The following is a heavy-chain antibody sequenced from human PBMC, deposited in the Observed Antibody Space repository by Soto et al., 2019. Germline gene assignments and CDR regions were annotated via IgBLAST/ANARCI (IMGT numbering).Heavy chain of an antibody. CDR3: ASSYDSSGYYYMDY. D-gene: IGHD3-22*01. V-gene: IGHV4-30-2*01. J-gene: IGHJ4*02. Sequence: SETLSLTCAVSGGSISSGGHSWSWIRQPPGKGLEWIGYIYHSGSTYYNPSLKSRVTISVDRSKNQFSLKLSSVTAADTVVYYCASSYDSSGYYYMDYWGQGTLVTVSS. CDR1: GGSISSGGHS. CDR2: IYHSGST.